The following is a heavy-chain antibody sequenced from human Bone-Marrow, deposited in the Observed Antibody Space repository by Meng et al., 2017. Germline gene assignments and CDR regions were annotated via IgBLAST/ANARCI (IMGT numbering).Heavy chain of an antibody. J-gene: IGHJ4*02. D-gene: IGHD4-11*01. CDR2: INHSGST. CDR1: GGSFSDYY. V-gene: IGHV4-34*01. CDR3: ARGPTTMAHDFDY. Sequence: QQAGAGLLKPSGTLSLTCVVSGGSFSDYYWSWIRQPPGKGLEWIGEINHSGSTNYNPSLEGRATISVDTSQNNLSLRLSSVTAADSAVYYCARGPTTMAHDFDYWGQGTLVTVPS.